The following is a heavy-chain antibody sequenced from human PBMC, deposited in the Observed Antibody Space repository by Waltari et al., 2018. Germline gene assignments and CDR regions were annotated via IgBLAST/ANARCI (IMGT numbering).Heavy chain of an antibody. CDR2: IYYSGST. CDR1: GGSISSYH. Sequence: QVQLQESGPGLVKPSETLSLTCTVSGGSISSYHWSWSGKPPGKGLEWIGYIYYSGSTNYNPSLKSRVTISVDTSKNQFSLKLSSVTAADTAVYYCARGGRVVRGVIITSYYFDYWGQGTLVTVSS. CDR3: ARGGRVVRGVIITSYYFDY. V-gene: IGHV4-59*01. D-gene: IGHD3-10*01. J-gene: IGHJ4*02.